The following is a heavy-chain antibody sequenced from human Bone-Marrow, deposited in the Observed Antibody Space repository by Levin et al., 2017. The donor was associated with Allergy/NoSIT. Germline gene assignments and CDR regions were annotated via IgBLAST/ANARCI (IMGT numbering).Heavy chain of an antibody. CDR3: ARDDYSDFTGWV. Sequence: PSQTLSLTCNVSGGSVSTDTYYWSWIRQPPGKGLEWIGYISCSGRTYYKPSLLSRITISLHTSKNQFSLRLTSVTPADTAVYYCARDDYSDFTGWVWGQGSLVTVSS. D-gene: IGHD3-9*01. CDR1: GGSVSTDTYY. V-gene: IGHV4-61*01. J-gene: IGHJ4*02. CDR2: ISCSGRT.